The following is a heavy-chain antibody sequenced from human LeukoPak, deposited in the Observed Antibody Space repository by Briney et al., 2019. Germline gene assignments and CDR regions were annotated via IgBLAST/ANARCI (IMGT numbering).Heavy chain of an antibody. CDR2: IKQDGSAK. D-gene: IGHD5-18*01. J-gene: IGHJ4*02. Sequence: GGSLRLSCAASGFTFSSYWMSWVRQAPGKGLEWVANIKQDGSAKYYVESVKVRFIMSRDNADNSLYLQMNRVRGEDTVLYYCATLDTAMVKGGAYWGQGTLVTVSS. CDR3: ATLDTAMVKGGAY. V-gene: IGHV3-7*01. CDR1: GFTFSSYW.